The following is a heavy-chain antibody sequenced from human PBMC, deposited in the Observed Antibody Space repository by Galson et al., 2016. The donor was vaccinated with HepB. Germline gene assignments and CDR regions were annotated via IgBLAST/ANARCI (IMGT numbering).Heavy chain of an antibody. V-gene: IGHV3-33*01. J-gene: IGHJ4*02. CDR3: ARDKGTVAADY. CDR1: GATSGFTFSSSG. Sequence: SLRLSCAASGATSGFTFSSSGMHWVRQAPGRGLEWVAIIWNDGSNQHYADSVKGRFSIYRDNSKNALYLQMNSLTAEDTAVYYCARDKGTVAADYWGQGTLVTVSS. CDR2: IWNDGSNQ. D-gene: IGHD6-19*01.